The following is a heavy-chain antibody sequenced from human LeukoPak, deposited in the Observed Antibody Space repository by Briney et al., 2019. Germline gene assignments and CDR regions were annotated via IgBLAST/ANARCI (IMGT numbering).Heavy chain of an antibody. Sequence: PGASVKVSCKASGYTFTSYYMYWVRQAPGQGLEWMGIINPSGGSTSYAQEFQGRVTMTRDTSTSTVYMELSSLRSDDTAVYYCARGGRMTTYYYYGMDVWGQGTTVTVSS. D-gene: IGHD4-11*01. CDR3: ARGGRMTTYYYYGMDV. V-gene: IGHV1-46*01. CDR1: GYTFTSYY. CDR2: INPSGGST. J-gene: IGHJ6*02.